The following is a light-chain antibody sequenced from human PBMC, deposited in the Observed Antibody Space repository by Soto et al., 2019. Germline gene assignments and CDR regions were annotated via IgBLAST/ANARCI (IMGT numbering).Light chain of an antibody. J-gene: IGKJ4*01. V-gene: IGKV1-39*01. Sequence: DIQMTQSPSSLPASVGDRVTITCRASQSISSYLNWYQQKPGKAPKLLIYAASSLQSGVPSRFSGSGSGTDFTLTISSLQPEDFATYYCQQSYSTPPFFGGGTKVEIK. CDR2: AAS. CDR1: QSISSY. CDR3: QQSYSTPPF.